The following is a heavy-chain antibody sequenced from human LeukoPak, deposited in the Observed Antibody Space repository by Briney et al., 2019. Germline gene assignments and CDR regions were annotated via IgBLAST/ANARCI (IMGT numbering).Heavy chain of an antibody. V-gene: IGHV1-2*02. CDR1: GYTFTDYY. J-gene: IGHJ6*03. D-gene: IGHD3-9*01. Sequence: ASVKVSCKASGYTFTDYYMHWVRQAPGQGLEWMGWINPHSGGTNYAQRFQGRVTMTRDTSKNQFSLKLSSVTAADTAVYYCARDGLYDILTGYYYYMDVWGKGTTVTVSS. CDR2: INPHSGGT. CDR3: ARDGLYDILTGYYYYMDV.